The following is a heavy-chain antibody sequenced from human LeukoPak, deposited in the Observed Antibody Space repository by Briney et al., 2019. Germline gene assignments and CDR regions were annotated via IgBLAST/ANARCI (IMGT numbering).Heavy chain of an antibody. Sequence: GGSLRLSCAASGFTVSSNYMSWARQAPGKGLEWVSVIYSGGSTYYADSVKGRFTISRDNSKNTLYLQMNSLRAEDTAVYYCARAPYYYDSSGYYYYYFDYWGQGTLVTVSS. D-gene: IGHD3-22*01. V-gene: IGHV3-66*01. J-gene: IGHJ4*02. CDR1: GFTVSSNY. CDR2: IYSGGST. CDR3: ARAPYYYDSSGYYYYYFDY.